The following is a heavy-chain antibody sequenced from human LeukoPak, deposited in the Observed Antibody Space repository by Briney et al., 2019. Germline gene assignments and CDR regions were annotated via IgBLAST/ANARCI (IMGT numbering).Heavy chain of an antibody. J-gene: IGHJ4*02. CDR2: IYYGGST. CDR1: GGSISSSSYY. Sequence: SETLSLTCTVSGGSISSSSYYWGLIRQPPGKGLEWIGSIYYGGSTYYNPSLKSRVTISVDTSKNQFSLKLSSVTAADTAVYYCATTSALFDYWGQGTLVTVSS. V-gene: IGHV4-39*01. CDR3: ATTSALFDY. D-gene: IGHD1-26*01.